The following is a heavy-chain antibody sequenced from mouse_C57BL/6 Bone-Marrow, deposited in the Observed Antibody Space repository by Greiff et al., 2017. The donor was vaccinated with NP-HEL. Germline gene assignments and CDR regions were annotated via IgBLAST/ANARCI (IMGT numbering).Heavy chain of an antibody. D-gene: IGHD1-1*01. Sequence: QVQLQQPGAELVMPGASVKLSCKASGYTFTSYWMHWVKQRPGQGLEWIGEIDPSASDTNYNQKFKGKSTLTVDKSSSTAYMQLSSLTCEDSAVYDGARRSGTVVADYFDYWGQGTTLTVSS. V-gene: IGHV1-69*01. CDR3: ARRSGTVVADYFDY. J-gene: IGHJ2*01. CDR1: GYTFTSYW. CDR2: IDPSASDT.